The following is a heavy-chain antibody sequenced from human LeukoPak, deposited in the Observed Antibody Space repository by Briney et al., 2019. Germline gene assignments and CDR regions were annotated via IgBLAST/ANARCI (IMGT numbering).Heavy chain of an antibody. V-gene: IGHV4-39*01. J-gene: IGHJ5*02. CDR3: ASHYGDYVPNWFDP. CDR1: GDSISSTSYY. Sequence: KASETLSLTCTVSGDSISSTSYYWGWIRQPPGKGLEWIGSIYYSGSTYYNSSLKSRVTISVDTSKNQFSLKLSSVTAADTAVYYCASHYGDYVPNWFDPWGQGTLVTVSS. CDR2: IYYSGST. D-gene: IGHD4-17*01.